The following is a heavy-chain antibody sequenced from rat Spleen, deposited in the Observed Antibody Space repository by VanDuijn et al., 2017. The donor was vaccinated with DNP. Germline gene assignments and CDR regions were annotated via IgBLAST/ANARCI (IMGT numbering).Heavy chain of an antibody. V-gene: IGHV5-25*01. CDR1: GFTFSNYY. J-gene: IGHJ2*01. D-gene: IGHD4-3*01. CDR2: ISTSGSRT. Sequence: EVQLVESGGGLVQPGRSLKLSCAASGFTFSNYYMAWVRQTPTKGLEWVATISTSGSRTYYPESVKGRFTNSRDNAKSSLYLQMNSLKSEDTATYYCAKNSGYYFDYWGQGVMVTVSS. CDR3: AKNSGYYFDY.